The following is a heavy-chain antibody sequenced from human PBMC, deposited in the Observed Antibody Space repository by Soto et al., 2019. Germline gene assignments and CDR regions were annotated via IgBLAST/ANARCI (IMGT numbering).Heavy chain of an antibody. CDR3: ARSDNADYALDS. CDR2: ISYYGSNK. J-gene: IGHJ4*02. Sequence: GGSLRLSCAAPGFTFSSYAMHWVRQAPGKGLEWVAVISYYGSNKYYADSVKGRFTISRDNSKNTLYLQMNSLRAEDTAVYYCARSDNADYALDSWGQETLFPVSS. D-gene: IGHD4-17*01. V-gene: IGHV3-30-3*01. CDR1: GFTFSSYA.